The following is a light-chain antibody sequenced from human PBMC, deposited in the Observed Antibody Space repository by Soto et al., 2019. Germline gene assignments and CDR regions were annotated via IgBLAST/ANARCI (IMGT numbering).Light chain of an antibody. Sequence: QTVVTRPPSASGSPGQSVTISCTGTSSDVGAYKYVSWYQQYPGKAPKLMIYEVSKRPSGVPDRFSGSKSGNTASLTVSGLQAEDEADYYCTSYVGSNIWVFGGGTKLTVL. CDR1: SSDVGAYKY. V-gene: IGLV2-8*01. CDR3: TSYVGSNIWV. J-gene: IGLJ3*02. CDR2: EVS.